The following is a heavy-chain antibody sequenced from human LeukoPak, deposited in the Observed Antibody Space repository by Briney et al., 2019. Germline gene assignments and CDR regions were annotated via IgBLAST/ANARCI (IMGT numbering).Heavy chain of an antibody. CDR2: IIPIFGTA. J-gene: IGHJ4*02. CDR3: ARDRGSGGSYYFDY. V-gene: IGHV1-69*13. CDR1: GGTFSSYA. Sequence: ASVKVSCKASGGTFSSYASSWVRQAPGQGLEWMGGIIPIFGTANYAQKFQGRVTITADESTSTAYMELSSLRSEDTAVYYCARDRGSGGSYYFDYWGQGTLVTVSS. D-gene: IGHD1-26*01.